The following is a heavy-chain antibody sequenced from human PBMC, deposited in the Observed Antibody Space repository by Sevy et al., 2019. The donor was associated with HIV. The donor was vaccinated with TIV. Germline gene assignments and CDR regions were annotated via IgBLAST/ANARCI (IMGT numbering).Heavy chain of an antibody. CDR1: GFTFRRYW. CDR2: IKQDGGEK. CDR3: ARLRDDSSGFHLDY. D-gene: IGHD3-22*01. V-gene: IGHV3-7*01. J-gene: IGHJ4*02. Sequence: GGSLRLSCAASGFTFRRYWMTWVRQAPGKGLEWVANIKQDGGEKYSVDSVKVRFTISRDNAKNSLYLQMNSLRVEDTAVYYCARLRDDSSGFHLDYWGQGTLVTVSS.